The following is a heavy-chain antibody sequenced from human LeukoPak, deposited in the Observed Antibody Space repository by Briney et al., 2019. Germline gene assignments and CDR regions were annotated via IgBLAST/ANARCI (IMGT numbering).Heavy chain of an antibody. CDR3: ARGNGHNSGSFDY. Sequence: GGSLRLSCAASGFTFSNYGMHWVRQAPGKGLEWVAVIWYDGSKKYYADSVKGRFTISRDNSKNTLYLQMNSLAAEDTAVYYCARGNGHNSGSFDYWGQGTLATVSS. D-gene: IGHD3-10*01. CDR1: GFTFSNYG. CDR2: IWYDGSKK. J-gene: IGHJ4*02. V-gene: IGHV3-33*01.